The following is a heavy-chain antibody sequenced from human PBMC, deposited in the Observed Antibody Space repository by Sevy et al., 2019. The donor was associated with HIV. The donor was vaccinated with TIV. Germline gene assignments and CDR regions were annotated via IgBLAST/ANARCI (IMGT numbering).Heavy chain of an antibody. CDR3: ASEPHYDILTGYYTLDY. CDR2: SIPISGTA. CDR1: GGTFSSYA. D-gene: IGHD3-9*01. J-gene: IGHJ4*02. Sequence: ASVKVSCKASGGTFSSYAISWVQQAPGQGLEWMGRSIPISGTANYAQKFQGRVTITADESTSTVYMDLSRLKSEDSAVYYCASEPHYDILTGYYTLDYWGQGTLVTVSS. V-gene: IGHV1-69*13.